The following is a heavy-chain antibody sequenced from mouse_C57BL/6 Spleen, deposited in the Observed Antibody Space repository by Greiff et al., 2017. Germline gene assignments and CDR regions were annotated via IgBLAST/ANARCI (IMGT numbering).Heavy chain of an antibody. V-gene: IGHV1-80*01. CDR2: IYPGDGDT. D-gene: IGHD1-1*01. Sequence: VHLVESGAELVKPGASVKISCKASGYAFSSYWMNWVKQRPGKGLEWIGQIYPGDGDTNYNGKFKGKATLTADKSSSTAYMQLSSLTSEDSAVYFCASGSSAWFAYWGQGTLVTVSA. J-gene: IGHJ3*01. CDR3: ASGSSAWFAY. CDR1: GYAFSSYW.